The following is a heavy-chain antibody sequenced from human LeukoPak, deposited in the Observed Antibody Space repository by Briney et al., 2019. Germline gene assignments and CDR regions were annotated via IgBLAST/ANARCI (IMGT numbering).Heavy chain of an antibody. Sequence: SETLSLTCTVSGGSISTYGHYWGWIRQPPGKGLEWIGSISYTGSAYYNPSLKSRVTISVDTSKNQFALKLSSVTAADTAVYYCARDGAPYYDSSYSAFDIWGQGTMVTVSS. D-gene: IGHD3-22*01. V-gene: IGHV4-39*06. CDR1: GGSISTYGHY. J-gene: IGHJ3*02. CDR3: ARDGAPYYDSSYSAFDI. CDR2: ISYTGSA.